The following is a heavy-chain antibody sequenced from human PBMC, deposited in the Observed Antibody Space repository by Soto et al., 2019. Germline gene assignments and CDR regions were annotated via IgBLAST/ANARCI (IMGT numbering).Heavy chain of an antibody. CDR3: ARSSGSRYDN. CDR1: GFTFSSYG. V-gene: IGHV3-33*01. J-gene: IGHJ4*02. CDR2: IWYDGSNK. D-gene: IGHD5-12*01. Sequence: QVQLVESGGGVVQPGRSLRLSCAASGFTFSSYGMHWVRQAPGKGLEWVAVIWYDGSNKYYADSVKGRFTISRDNSKNTLYLQINSLRSERTAVYYCARSSGSRYDNWGQGTLVTVSS.